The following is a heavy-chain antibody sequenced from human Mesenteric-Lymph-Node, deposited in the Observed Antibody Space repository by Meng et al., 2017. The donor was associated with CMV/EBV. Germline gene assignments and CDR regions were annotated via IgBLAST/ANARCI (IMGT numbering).Heavy chain of an antibody. CDR3: ARASSFGGMDV. J-gene: IGHJ6*02. Sequence: SETLSLTCAVSGYSISNNNRWGWIRQPPGKGLEWIGNIYYSGTTYYNPSLKSRVTISLDTSKNQFSLKLSFVTAADTAVYYCARASSFGGMDVWGQGTTVTVSS. V-gene: IGHV4-28*03. D-gene: IGHD3-10*01. CDR1: GYSISNNNR. CDR2: IYYSGTT.